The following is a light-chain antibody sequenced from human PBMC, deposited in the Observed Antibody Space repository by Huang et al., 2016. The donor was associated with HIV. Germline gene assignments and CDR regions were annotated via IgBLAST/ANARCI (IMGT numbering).Light chain of an antibody. CDR2: DVS. J-gene: IGKJ5*01. V-gene: IGKV1-39*01. CDR3: RQSYSALIS. Sequence: IQLTQSSTSLSASVGDRVAIACRAGQAIETYLNWFQQKPGRAPTLLISDVSSLHSGIPSRFVASGSGAEFILNVHGVKFEDFATYFCRQSYSALISFGQGTQLEIK. CDR1: QAIETY.